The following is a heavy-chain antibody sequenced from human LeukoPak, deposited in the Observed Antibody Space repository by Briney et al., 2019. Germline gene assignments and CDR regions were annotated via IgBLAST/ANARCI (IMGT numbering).Heavy chain of an antibody. D-gene: IGHD6-19*01. CDR1: GISFSSHA. V-gene: IGHV3-23*01. CDR3: TRGYSSGWSPFDY. CDR2: ISVSAGIT. J-gene: IGHJ4*02. Sequence: GGSLRLSCAASGISFSSHAMSWVRQTPGTGQEWVSGISVSAGITRYADSVKGRFTISTDDPKNVVYLEMNSLRVEDTALYYCTRGYSSGWSPFDYWGLGTLVTVSS.